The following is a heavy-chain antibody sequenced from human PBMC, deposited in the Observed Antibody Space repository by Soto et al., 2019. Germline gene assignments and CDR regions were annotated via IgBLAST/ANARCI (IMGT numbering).Heavy chain of an antibody. Sequence: QITLKESGPTLVKPTQTLTLTCTVSEFSLSSSGVGVGWIRQPPGKALEWRALIYWDDDKRYSPSLTSRLTITKDTPNNQVVLTMTDMDPVDTGTYYCARTYHATGTTFDYWGQGPLVTVAS. CDR2: IYWDDDK. V-gene: IGHV2-5*02. J-gene: IGHJ4*02. D-gene: IGHD1-1*01. CDR1: EFSLSSSGVG. CDR3: ARTYHATGTTFDY.